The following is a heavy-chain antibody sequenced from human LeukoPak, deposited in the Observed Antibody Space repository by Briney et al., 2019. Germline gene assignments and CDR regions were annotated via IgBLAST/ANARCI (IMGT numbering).Heavy chain of an antibody. V-gene: IGHV1-18*01. CDR3: ARDRGAGWFVY. J-gene: IGHJ4*02. Sequence: GASVKVSCKASGYTFTSYGISWVRQAPGQGLEWMGWISAYNGNTNYAQKLQGRVTMTTDTSTSTAHMELRSLRSDDTALYYCARDRGAGWFVYWGQGTLVTVSS. CDR1: GYTFTSYG. D-gene: IGHD6-19*01. CDR2: ISAYNGNT.